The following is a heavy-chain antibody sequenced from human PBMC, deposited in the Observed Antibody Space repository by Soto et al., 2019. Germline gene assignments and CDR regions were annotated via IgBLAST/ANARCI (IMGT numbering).Heavy chain of an antibody. J-gene: IGHJ5*02. CDR1: GFSLSNSGMR. Sequence: SGPTLVNPTQTLKLTCTFSGFSLSNSGMRVSWIRQPPGKALEWLARIDWDDDKFYSTSLRSRLTISKDTSKNQVVLTMTNMDPVDTATYYCAKTGTDGSWFDPWSQGTLVTVSS. V-gene: IGHV2-70*04. CDR3: AKTGTDGSWFDP. CDR2: IDWDDDK. D-gene: IGHD1-1*01.